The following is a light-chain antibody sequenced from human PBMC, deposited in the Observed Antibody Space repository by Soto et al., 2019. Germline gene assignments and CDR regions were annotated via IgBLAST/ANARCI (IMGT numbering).Light chain of an antibody. J-gene: IGKJ4*01. Sequence: IVMTQSPATLSVSPGERATLSCRASQSVSSNLAWYQQKPGQAPRLLISGPSTRATGIPARFSGSGSGTEFTLTISSLQSEDFAVYYCQQYNNWPPLTFGGGTKVEIK. V-gene: IGKV3-15*01. CDR3: QQYNNWPPLT. CDR1: QSVSSN. CDR2: GPS.